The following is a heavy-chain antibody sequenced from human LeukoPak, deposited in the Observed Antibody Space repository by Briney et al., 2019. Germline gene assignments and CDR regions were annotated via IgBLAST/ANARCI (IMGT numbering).Heavy chain of an antibody. V-gene: IGHV1-8*03. CDR2: MNPNSGNT. CDR3: ARGSSWYRPFGTS. CDR1: GYTFTSYD. Sequence: ASVKVSCKASGYTFTSYDINWVRQATGQGLEWMGWMNPNSGNTGYAQKFQGRVTITRNTSISTAYMELSSLRSEDTAVYYCARGSSWYRPFGTSWGQGTLVTVSS. J-gene: IGHJ4*02. D-gene: IGHD6-13*01.